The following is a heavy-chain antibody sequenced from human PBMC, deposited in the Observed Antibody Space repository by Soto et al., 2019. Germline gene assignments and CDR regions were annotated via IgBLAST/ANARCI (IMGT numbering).Heavy chain of an antibody. D-gene: IGHD3-22*01. Sequence: GGSLRLSCVASGFTFSSYGMHWVRQAPAKGLEWVAVIWYDGSKKYYADSVKGRFTISRDNSENTLYVQINSLRAEDTAVYYCARATYFYDSSGYSGYGLDVWGQGTTVNVSS. CDR3: ARATYFYDSSGYSGYGLDV. CDR1: GFTFSSYG. CDR2: IWYDGSKK. V-gene: IGHV3-33*01. J-gene: IGHJ6*02.